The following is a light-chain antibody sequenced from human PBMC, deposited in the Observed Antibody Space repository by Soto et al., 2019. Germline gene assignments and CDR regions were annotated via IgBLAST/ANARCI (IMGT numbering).Light chain of an antibody. CDR3: QYCDTRWP. V-gene: IGKV1-5*01. CDR1: RNIERW. J-gene: IGKJ1*01. CDR2: NAS. Sequence: DTRMAQSPSTLSASVGDTVTITCRASRNIERWLAWYQHKPGKPPKLLILNASTLGSGVPSRFSGSGSGTEFTLTISSLQPDDFATYYCQYCDTRWPLGQGTKVEVK.